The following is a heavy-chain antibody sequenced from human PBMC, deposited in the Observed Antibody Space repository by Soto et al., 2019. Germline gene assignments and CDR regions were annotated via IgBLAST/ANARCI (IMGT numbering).Heavy chain of an antibody. D-gene: IGHD3-10*01. J-gene: IGHJ4*02. Sequence: QVQLVESGGGVVQPGRSLRLSCAASGFIFSNYVMYWFRQAPGKGLEWVAFMSYDGTTKSYADSVKGRFTISRDNSQNTLYLQMHSLRPEDTGVYYCAREVLWSRYFDYWGQGTLVTVSS. CDR1: GFIFSNYV. CDR2: MSYDGTTK. V-gene: IGHV3-30-3*01. CDR3: AREVLWSRYFDY.